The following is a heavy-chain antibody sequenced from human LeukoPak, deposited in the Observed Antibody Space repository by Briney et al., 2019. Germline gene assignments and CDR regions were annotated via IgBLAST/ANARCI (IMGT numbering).Heavy chain of an antibody. CDR1: GYTLTEYY. CDR2: IDPEDDET. D-gene: IGHD2-15*01. Sequence: GATVKISCKTSGYTLTEYYIQWVQQAPGKGLEWMGRIDPEDDETKYAEKFQGRVTITAETSTDTAHMELSSLTSEDTAVYYCALVKNEVVEAATPFNYWGQGTLVTVSS. J-gene: IGHJ4*02. V-gene: IGHV1-69-2*01. CDR3: ALVKNEVVEAATPFNY.